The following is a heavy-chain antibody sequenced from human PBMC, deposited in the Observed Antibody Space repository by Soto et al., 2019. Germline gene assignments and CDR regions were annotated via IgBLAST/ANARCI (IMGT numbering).Heavy chain of an antibody. CDR3: ATRPLLPGAP. J-gene: IGHJ3*01. Sequence: EVQLVESGGGLIQPGGSLRLSCAASGFTFSSNDMNWVRQAPGKGLEWVSVISCGGSTYYADYVKGGFTTSRDNSKKTLYLQMSSLRAYDTAVYYCATRPLLPGAPWGQGTMVTVSS. D-gene: IGHD3-22*01. CDR1: GFTFSSND. V-gene: IGHV3-53*01. CDR2: ISCGGST.